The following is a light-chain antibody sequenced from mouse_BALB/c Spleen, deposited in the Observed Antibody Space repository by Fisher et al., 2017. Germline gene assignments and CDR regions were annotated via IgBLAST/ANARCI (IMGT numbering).Light chain of an antibody. CDR1: SSVSY. J-gene: IGKJ5*01. Sequence: DIVMTQTTAIMSASPGEKVTMTCSASSSVSYMYWYQQKPGSSPKPWIYSTSNLASGVPARFSGSGSGTSYSLTISSMEAEDVATYYCFQGSGYPLTFGAGTKLELK. CDR2: STS. V-gene: IGKV4-63*01. CDR3: FQGSGYPLT.